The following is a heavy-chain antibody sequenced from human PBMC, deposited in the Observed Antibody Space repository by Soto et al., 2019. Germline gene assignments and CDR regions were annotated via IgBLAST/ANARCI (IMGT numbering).Heavy chain of an antibody. CDR2: IIPIFGTA. Sequence: QVQLVQSGAEVKKPGSSVKVSCKASGGTFSSYAISWVRQAPGQGLEWMGGIIPIFGTANYAQKFQGRVTITADESTSTAYMELSSLRSEDTAVYYCAAGTYYDFWSGPYYGMDVWGQGTTVTVSS. D-gene: IGHD3-3*01. J-gene: IGHJ6*02. V-gene: IGHV1-69*01. CDR1: GGTFSSYA. CDR3: AAGTYYDFWSGPYYGMDV.